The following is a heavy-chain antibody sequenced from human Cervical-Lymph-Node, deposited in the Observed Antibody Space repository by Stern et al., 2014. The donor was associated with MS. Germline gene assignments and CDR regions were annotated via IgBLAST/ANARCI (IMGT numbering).Heavy chain of an antibody. CDR3: TRDLSTVTTYYFYGMDV. CDR1: GYTFTSYG. V-gene: IGHV1-18*01. Sequence: QVQLMQSGAEVKKPGASLKVSCKASGYTFTSYGINWVRQAPGQGLEWMGWINIYNGHTNYAQNLQGRVTMTTDTSTSTAYMELRSLRSDDTAVYFCTRDLSTVTTYYFYGMDVWGQGTTVTVSS. CDR2: INIYNGHT. D-gene: IGHD4-11*01. J-gene: IGHJ6*02.